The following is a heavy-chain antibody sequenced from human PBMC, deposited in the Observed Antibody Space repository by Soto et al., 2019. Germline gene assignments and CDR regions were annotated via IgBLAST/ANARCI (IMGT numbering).Heavy chain of an antibody. CDR1: GCTCISYS. Sequence: GGSLRLSCASSGCTCISYSMSLVRQAPGKGLEWVSYISSSSSTIYYADSVKGRFTISRDNAKNSLYLQMNSLRAEDTAVYYCARASYGSGSPHWGQGTLVTVSS. CDR2: ISSSSSTI. D-gene: IGHD3-10*01. CDR3: ARASYGSGSPH. V-gene: IGHV3-48*01. J-gene: IGHJ4*02.